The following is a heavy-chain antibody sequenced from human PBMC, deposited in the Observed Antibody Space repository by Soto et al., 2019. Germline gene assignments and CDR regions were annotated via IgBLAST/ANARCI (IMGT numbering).Heavy chain of an antibody. CDR3: AKQYCSRTSCYYGMDV. V-gene: IGHV1-2*02. CDR2: INPKSGAT. Sequence: QVQLVQSGAEVKKPGASVKVSCKASGYTFTNYYLHWVRQAPGHGLQWMGWINPKSGATNYAQNFEARVTMTRDTSISTAYMELTRLRSDDTAVYYCAKQYCSRTSCYYGMDVWGQGTTVTVSS. CDR1: GYTFTNYY. J-gene: IGHJ6*02. D-gene: IGHD2-2*01.